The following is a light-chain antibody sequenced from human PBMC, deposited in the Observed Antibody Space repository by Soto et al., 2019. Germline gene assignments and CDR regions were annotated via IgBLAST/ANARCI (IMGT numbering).Light chain of an antibody. CDR1: QRVSTN. Sequence: RVMTQSPATLSLSPGERATLSCRASQRVSTNVAWYQQKPGQAPRLLIYGASTRAPDIPARFSGSGSGTDFTLTISSLQSEDFAVYYCQQYNNWPPWTFGQGTKGEV. CDR3: QQYNNWPPWT. V-gene: IGKV3-15*01. J-gene: IGKJ1*01. CDR2: GAS.